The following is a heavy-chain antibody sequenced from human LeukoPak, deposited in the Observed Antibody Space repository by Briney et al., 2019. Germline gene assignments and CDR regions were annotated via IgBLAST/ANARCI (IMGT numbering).Heavy chain of an antibody. CDR1: EFTFSSYW. CDR2: IKQDGSEK. D-gene: IGHD6-19*01. V-gene: IGHV3-7*01. Sequence: LAGGSLRLSCAASEFTFSSYWMSWVRQAPGKGLEWVANIKQDGSEKYYVDSAKGRFTISRDSAKNSLYLQMNSLRAEDTAVYYCATSQTTSGRYGNAFDIWGQGTMVTVSS. CDR3: ATSQTTSGRYGNAFDI. J-gene: IGHJ3*02.